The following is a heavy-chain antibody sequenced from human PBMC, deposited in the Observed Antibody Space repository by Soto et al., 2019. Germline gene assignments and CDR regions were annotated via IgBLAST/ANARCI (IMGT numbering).Heavy chain of an antibody. V-gene: IGHV3-30*18. CDR3: AKDQLRGVRGVITYYYGMDV. Sequence: QVQLVESGGGVVQPGRSLRLSCAASGFTFSSYGMHWVRQAPGKGLEWVAVISYDGSNKYYADSVKGRFTISRDNSKNTLYLQMHSLRAADTAVYYCAKDQLRGVRGVITYYYGMDVWGQGTTVTVSS. CDR2: ISYDGSNK. J-gene: IGHJ6*02. CDR1: GFTFSSYG. D-gene: IGHD3-10*01.